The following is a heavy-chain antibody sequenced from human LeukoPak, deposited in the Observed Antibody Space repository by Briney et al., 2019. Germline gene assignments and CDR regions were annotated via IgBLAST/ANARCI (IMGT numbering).Heavy chain of an antibody. J-gene: IGHJ4*02. D-gene: IGHD6-6*01. CDR2: INPNSGGT. V-gene: IGHV1-2*06. Sequence: ASVKVSCKASGYTFTGYYMHWVRQAPGQGLEWMGRINPNSGGTNYAQKFQGRVTMTRDTSISTAYMEPSRLRSDDTAVYYCARDIEYSSSFDYWGQGTLVTVSS. CDR3: ARDIEYSSSFDY. CDR1: GYTFTGYY.